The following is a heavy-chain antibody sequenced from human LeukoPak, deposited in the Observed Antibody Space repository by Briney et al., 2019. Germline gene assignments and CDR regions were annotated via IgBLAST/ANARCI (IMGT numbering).Heavy chain of an antibody. D-gene: IGHD3-3*01. Sequence: SETLSLTCAVYGGSFSGYYWSWIRQPPGKGLEWIGEINHSGSTNYNPSLKSRVTISVDTSKNQFSLKLSSVTAADTAVYYCARGGSYDFWSGYSSHYYNWFDPWGQGTLVTVSS. CDR2: INHSGST. CDR3: ARGGSYDFWSGYSSHYYNWFDP. CDR1: GGSFSGYY. V-gene: IGHV4-34*01. J-gene: IGHJ5*02.